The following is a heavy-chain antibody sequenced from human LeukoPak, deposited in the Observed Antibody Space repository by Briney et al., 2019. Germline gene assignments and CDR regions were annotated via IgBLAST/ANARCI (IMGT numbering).Heavy chain of an antibody. Sequence: GGSLRLSCAASGFTFNSYAMYWVRQAPGKGLEWISGIFGSGGSPHYADSVKGRFTISRDNSQEIVYLQLDSPRVEDTALYYCGKTTVGYSSGRYPGWPVDYWGQGALVTVSS. J-gene: IGHJ4*02. V-gene: IGHV3-23*01. D-gene: IGHD2-15*01. CDR1: GFTFNSYA. CDR3: GKTTVGYSSGRYPGWPVDY. CDR2: IFGSGGSP.